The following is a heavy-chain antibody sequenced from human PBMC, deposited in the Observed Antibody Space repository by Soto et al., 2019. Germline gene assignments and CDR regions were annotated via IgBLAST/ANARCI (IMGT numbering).Heavy chain of an antibody. Sequence: LSRTGTVSAGSIGRYYCKWIRQPAGKGLEWIGRIDASGSADYNPSLKSRVTVSVDTSKNQFSLRLSSVTAADTAVYYCARGGHDFWSGPFDYWGQGTLVTVSS. CDR3: ARGGHDFWSGPFDY. D-gene: IGHD3-3*01. J-gene: IGHJ4*02. CDR2: IDASGSA. V-gene: IGHV4-4*07. CDR1: AGSIGRYY.